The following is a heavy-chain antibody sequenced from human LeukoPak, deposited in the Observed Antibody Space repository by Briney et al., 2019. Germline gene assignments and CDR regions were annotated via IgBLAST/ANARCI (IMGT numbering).Heavy chain of an antibody. CDR2: LYSGGSA. CDR3: AKAEGATLYYYGVDV. J-gene: IGHJ6*02. V-gene: IGHV3-66*01. CDR1: GFTASSNY. Sequence: GGSLRLSCAASGFTASSNYMTWLRQAPGKGLEWVSILYSGGSAYYTDSVKGRFTFSRDNSKNTLYLQMNSLRAEDTAVYYCAKAEGATLYYYGVDVWGQGTTVTVSS.